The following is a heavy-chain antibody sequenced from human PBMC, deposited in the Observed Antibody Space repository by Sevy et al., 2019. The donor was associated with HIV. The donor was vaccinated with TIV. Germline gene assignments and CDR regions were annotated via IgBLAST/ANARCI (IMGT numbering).Heavy chain of an antibody. J-gene: IGHJ6*02. D-gene: IGHD3-9*01. CDR3: AKDFTGYNAMDV. V-gene: IGHV3-30*18. Sequence: GGSLRLSCEVSGIIFTSSGMHWVRQAPGKGLEWVAVISYHGRDKFYAESVKGRFTISRDNNKKILYLQMNSLRIEDTALYSCAKDFTGYNAMDVWGQGTMVTVSS. CDR2: ISYHGRDK. CDR1: GIIFTSSG.